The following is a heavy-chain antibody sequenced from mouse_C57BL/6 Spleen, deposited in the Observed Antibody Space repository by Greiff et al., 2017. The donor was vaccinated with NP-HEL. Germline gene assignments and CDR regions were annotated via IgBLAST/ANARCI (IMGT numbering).Heavy chain of an antibody. CDR3: ARGYFDV. Sequence: EVKLVESGGGLVKPGGSLKLSCAASGFTFSDYGIHWVRQAPEKGLEWVAYISSGSSTIYYADTVKGRFTISRDNAKNTLFLQMTSLRSEDTAMYYCARGYFDVWGTGTTVTVSS. CDR1: GFTFSDYG. CDR2: ISSGSSTI. V-gene: IGHV5-17*01. J-gene: IGHJ1*03.